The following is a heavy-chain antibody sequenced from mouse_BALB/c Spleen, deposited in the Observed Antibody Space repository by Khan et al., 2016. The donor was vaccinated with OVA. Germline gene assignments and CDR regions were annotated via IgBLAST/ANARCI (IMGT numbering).Heavy chain of an antibody. CDR1: GFSLTNYG. D-gene: IGHD2-10*01. Sequence: VQLQESGPGLVAPSQTLSITCTISGFSLTNYGVHWVRQPPGKGLEGLVVIWHDGNSAYNSALQYRLTIIQDDSKNQEFLKMNSLPTDDTAMYFCARQPYYHYNIMDYWGQGTSVTVSS. V-gene: IGHV2-6-1*01. CDR3: ARQPYYHYNIMDY. J-gene: IGHJ4*01. CDR2: IWHDGNS.